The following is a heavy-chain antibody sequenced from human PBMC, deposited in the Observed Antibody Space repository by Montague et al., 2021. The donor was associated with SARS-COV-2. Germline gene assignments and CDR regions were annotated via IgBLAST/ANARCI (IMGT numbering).Heavy chain of an antibody. CDR3: ARHDYGGH. Sequence: SLRLSCAASGLSFSSDYMSWVRQAPGKGLEWVSVIHDDGTTHYADSVKGRFTISRDNSKNTLFLQMNSLRAEDTALYYCARHDYGGHWGQGALVTVSS. D-gene: IGHD4-23*01. CDR2: IHDDGTT. CDR1: GLSFSSDY. J-gene: IGHJ4*02. V-gene: IGHV3-53*01.